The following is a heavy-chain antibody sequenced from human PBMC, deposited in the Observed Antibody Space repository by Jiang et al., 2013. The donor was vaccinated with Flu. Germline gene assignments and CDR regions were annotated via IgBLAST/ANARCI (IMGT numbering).Heavy chain of an antibody. CDR2: IRYDGSNT. CDR1: GFSFSAYG. Sequence: VQLLESGGGVVQPGGSLRLSCAASGFSFSAYGLHWVRQAPGKGLEWVAFIRYDGSNTYYVDSVQGRFTISRDNSQNTIYLQMNSLRPEDTAVYFCAKDSGSYFFDCWGQGALVTVSS. CDR3: AKDSGSYFFDC. J-gene: IGHJ4*02. D-gene: IGHD3-22*01. V-gene: IGHV3-30*02.